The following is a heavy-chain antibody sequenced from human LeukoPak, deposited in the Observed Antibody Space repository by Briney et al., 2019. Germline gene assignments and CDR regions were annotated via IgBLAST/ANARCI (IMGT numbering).Heavy chain of an antibody. V-gene: IGHV1-18*01. CDR2: ISAYNGNT. Sequence: ASVKVSCKASGYTFTSYGISWARQAPGQGLEWMGWISAYNGNTNYAQKLQGRVTMTTDTSTSTAYMELRSLRSDDTAVYYCARRDYYYYYMDVWGKGTTVTVSS. CDR1: GYTFTSYG. J-gene: IGHJ6*03. CDR3: ARRDYYYYYMDV.